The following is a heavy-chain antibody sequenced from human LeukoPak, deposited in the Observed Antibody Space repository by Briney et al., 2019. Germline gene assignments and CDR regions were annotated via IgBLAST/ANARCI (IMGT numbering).Heavy chain of an antibody. Sequence: GASVKVSCKASGYTFTSYGISWVRQAPGQGLEWMGWISAYNGNTNYAQKLQGRVTMTTDTSTSTAYMELRSLRSDDTAVYYCARVTEYYYGSGSNRLSIQYYYYYMDVWGKGTTVTVSS. CDR1: GYTFTSYG. V-gene: IGHV1-18*01. J-gene: IGHJ6*03. CDR3: ARVTEYYYGSGSNRLSIQYYYYYMDV. CDR2: ISAYNGNT. D-gene: IGHD3-10*01.